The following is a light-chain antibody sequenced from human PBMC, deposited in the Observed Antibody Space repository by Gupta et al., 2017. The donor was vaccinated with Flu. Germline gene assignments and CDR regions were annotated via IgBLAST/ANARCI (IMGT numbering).Light chain of an antibody. Sequence: GESATRSVRASRIICGRVAWYQQKPGQGPRLLMSGAVTRAADIPPRFSGSGSATEFTLTIDSLQSEDSAVYYCQQYDTWPYSFGQGTKVEIK. V-gene: IGKV3-15*01. CDR3: QQYDTWPYS. CDR2: GAV. J-gene: IGKJ2*03. CDR1: RIICGR.